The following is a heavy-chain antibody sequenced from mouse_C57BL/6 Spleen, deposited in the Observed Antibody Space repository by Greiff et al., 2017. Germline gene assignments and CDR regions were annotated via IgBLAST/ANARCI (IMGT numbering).Heavy chain of an antibody. J-gene: IGHJ3*01. CDR1: GFTFSSYG. CDR2: ISSGGSYT. Sequence: EVMLVESGGDLVKPGGSLKLSCAASGFTFSSYGMSWVRQTPDKRLEWVATISSGGSYTYYPDSVKGRFTISRDNAKNTLYLQMSSLKSEDTAMYYCARHTDGNYGAWFAYWGQGTLVTVSA. V-gene: IGHV5-6*01. D-gene: IGHD2-1*01. CDR3: ARHTDGNYGAWFAY.